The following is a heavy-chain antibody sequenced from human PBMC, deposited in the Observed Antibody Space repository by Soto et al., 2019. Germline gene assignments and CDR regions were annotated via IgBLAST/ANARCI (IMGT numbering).Heavy chain of an antibody. V-gene: IGHV3-11*06. D-gene: IGHD1-1*01. CDR3: VRSGDNYNLLDY. CDR1: GFTFSDHY. CDR2: SSNGGSFT. J-gene: IGHJ4*02. Sequence: GSLRLSCAASGFTFSDHYMSWIRQAPGKGLEWIGYSSNGGSFTRYADSVKGRFSISRDNAKNSLYLQINSLRGDDTAIYYCVRSGDNYNLLDYWGQGTPVTVSS.